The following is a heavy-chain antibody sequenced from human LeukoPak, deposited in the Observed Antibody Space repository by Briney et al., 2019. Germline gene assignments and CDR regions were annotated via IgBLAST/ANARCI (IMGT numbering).Heavy chain of an antibody. CDR2: ISHDGTVR. CDR1: GFTFSSYG. D-gene: IGHD2-2*01. Sequence: GGSLRLSCAASGFTFSSYGMQWVRQAPGMGPEWVSVISHDGTVRHYADSVKGRFTISRDSSTNRLYLQMDSLRTEDTAVYYCAKEGSQYASSWFDHWGQGTLVTVS. J-gene: IGHJ5*02. CDR3: AKEGSQYASSWFDH. V-gene: IGHV3-30*18.